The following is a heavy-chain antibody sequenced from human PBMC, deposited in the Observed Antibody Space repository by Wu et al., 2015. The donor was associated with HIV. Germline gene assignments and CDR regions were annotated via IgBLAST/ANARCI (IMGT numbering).Heavy chain of an antibody. Sequence: QVQLVQSGAEMKKPGSSVKVSCKASGYTFTSYGISWVRQAPGQGLEWMGWISAYNGNTNYAQKLQGRVTMTTDTSTSTAYMELRSLRSDDTAVYYCARATSDIVVVPAATYYYYMDVWGKGTTVTVSS. CDR3: ARATSDIVVVPAATYYYYMDV. J-gene: IGHJ6*03. D-gene: IGHD2-2*01. V-gene: IGHV1-18*01. CDR1: GYTFTSYG. CDR2: ISAYNGNT.